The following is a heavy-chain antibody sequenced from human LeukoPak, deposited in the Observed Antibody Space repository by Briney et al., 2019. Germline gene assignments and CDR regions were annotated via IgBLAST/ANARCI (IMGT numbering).Heavy chain of an antibody. CDR2: VYHSGNT. D-gene: IGHD6-13*01. J-gene: IGHJ5*02. V-gene: IGHV4-39*07. CDR1: GDSISASNYY. CDR3: ARSGGSSLGNWFDP. Sequence: SETLSLTCTVSGDSISASNYYWGWIRQPPGKGLEWIGSVYHSGNTYYNPSLKSRVTLSLDTSKNQFSLKMTSVTAADTAVYYCARSGGSSLGNWFDPWGQGTLVTVSS.